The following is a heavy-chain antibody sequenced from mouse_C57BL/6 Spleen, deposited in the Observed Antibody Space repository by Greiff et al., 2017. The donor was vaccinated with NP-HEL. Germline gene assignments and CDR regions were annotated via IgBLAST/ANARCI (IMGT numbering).Heavy chain of an antibody. J-gene: IGHJ3*01. Sequence: QVQLQQPGAELVKPGASVNLSCKASGYTFTSYWMHWVKQRPGQGLEWIGMIHPNSGSTNYNEKFKSKATLTVDKSSSTAYMQLSSLPSEDSAVYYCARAPLITPGFAYWGQGTLVTVSA. CDR1: GYTFTSYW. CDR3: ARAPLITPGFAY. D-gene: IGHD1-1*01. V-gene: IGHV1-64*01. CDR2: IHPNSGST.